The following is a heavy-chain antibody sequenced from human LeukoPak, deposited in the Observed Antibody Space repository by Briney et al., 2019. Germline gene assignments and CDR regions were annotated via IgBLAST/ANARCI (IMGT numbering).Heavy chain of an antibody. CDR3: ARDRLIAAASYNWFDP. CDR1: GGSISSYY. J-gene: IGHJ5*02. Sequence: PSETLSLTCTVSGGSISSYYWSWIRQPAGKGLEWIGRIYTGGSTNYNPSLKSRVTMSVDTSKNQFSLKLSSVTAADTAVYYCARDRLIAAASYNWFDPWGQGTLVTVSS. CDR2: IYTGGST. D-gene: IGHD6-13*01. V-gene: IGHV4-4*07.